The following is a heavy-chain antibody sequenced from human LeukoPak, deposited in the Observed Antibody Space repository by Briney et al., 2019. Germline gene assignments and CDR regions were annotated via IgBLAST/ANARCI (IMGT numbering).Heavy chain of an antibody. CDR2: TYYRSKWFN. D-gene: IGHD5-24*01. CDR3: ARWLHQQADMDV. V-gene: IGHV6-1*01. CDR1: GDSVSSNSAA. Sequence: SQTLSLTCAISGDSVSSNSAAWNWIRQSPSRGLERLGRTYYRSKWFNNYAISVKSRITIDPDTSKNQFSLQLNSVTPEDTAVYYCARWLHQQADMDVWGQGTTVTVSS. J-gene: IGHJ6*02.